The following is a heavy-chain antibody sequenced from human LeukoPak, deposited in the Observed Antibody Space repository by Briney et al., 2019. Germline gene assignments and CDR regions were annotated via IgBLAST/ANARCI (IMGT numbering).Heavy chain of an antibody. CDR3: ARGRSSSWYLLDY. CDR1: GGSISSYY. D-gene: IGHD6-13*01. J-gene: IGHJ4*02. Sequence: SGTLSLTCTVSGGSISSYYWSWIRQPPGKGLEWIGYIYYSGSTNYNPSLKSRVTISVDTSKNQFSLKLSSVTAADTAVYYCARGRSSSWYLLDYWGQGTLVTVSS. V-gene: IGHV4-59*01. CDR2: IYYSGST.